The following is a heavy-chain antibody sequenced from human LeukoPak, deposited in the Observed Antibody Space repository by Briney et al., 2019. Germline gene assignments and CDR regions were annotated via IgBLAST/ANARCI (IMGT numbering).Heavy chain of an antibody. V-gene: IGHV3-30-3*01. J-gene: IGHJ4*02. Sequence: GGSLRLSCAASGFTFSSYAMHWVRQAPGKGLEWVAVISYDGSNKYYADSVKGRFTTSRDNSKNTLYLQMNSLRAEDTAVYYCARRLTYWGQGTLVTVSS. CDR2: ISYDGSNK. D-gene: IGHD2-21*02. CDR3: ARRLTY. CDR1: GFTFSSYA.